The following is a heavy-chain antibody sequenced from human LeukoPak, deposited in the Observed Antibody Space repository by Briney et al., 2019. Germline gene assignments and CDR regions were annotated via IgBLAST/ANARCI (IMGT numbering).Heavy chain of an antibody. CDR1: GGSFSGYY. Sequence: PSETLSLTCAVYGGSFSGYYWSWIRRPPGKGLEWIGEINHSGSTNYNPSLKSRVTISVDTSKNQFSLKLSSVTAADTAVYYCARLVPNYYYASGSSPRHFDYWGQGTLVTVSS. J-gene: IGHJ4*02. CDR2: INHSGST. D-gene: IGHD3-10*01. V-gene: IGHV4-34*01. CDR3: ARLVPNYYYASGSSPRHFDY.